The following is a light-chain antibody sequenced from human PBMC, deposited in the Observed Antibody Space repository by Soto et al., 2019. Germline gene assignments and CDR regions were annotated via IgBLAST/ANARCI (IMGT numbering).Light chain of an antibody. Sequence: QSVLTHPASVSGSPGQSITISCTGTVSDVGGYDSVSWCQQHPGRAPKLIIYGVNNRPSGVSNRFSASKSADTASLTISGLQAEDEANHCCCSYTTRTTYVFGTGRKV. CDR1: VSDVGGYDS. CDR2: GVN. V-gene: IGLV2-14*03. J-gene: IGLJ1*01. CDR3: CSYTTRTTYV.